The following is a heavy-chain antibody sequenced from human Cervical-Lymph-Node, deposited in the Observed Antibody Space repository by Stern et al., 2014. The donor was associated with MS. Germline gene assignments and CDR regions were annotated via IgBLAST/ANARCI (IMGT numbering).Heavy chain of an antibody. J-gene: IGHJ4*02. CDR2: ISAYNGTP. Sequence: QMQLVQSGPEVKKPGASVKVSCKASGYTFTSYGIAWVRQAPGQGLEWMGWISAYNGTPNYERKLQGRVTLTTNTTTSTAYMELRSLRSDDTAIYFCARSGTRVPRGYWGQGTLITVSS. CDR3: ARSGTRVPRGY. D-gene: IGHD6-25*01. CDR1: GYTFTSYG. V-gene: IGHV1-18*04.